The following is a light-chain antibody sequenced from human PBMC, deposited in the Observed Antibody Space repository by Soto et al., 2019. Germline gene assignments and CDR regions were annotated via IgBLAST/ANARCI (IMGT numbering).Light chain of an antibody. CDR1: QSVTSR. CDR3: QQRYSWALS. J-gene: IGKJ4*01. Sequence: EIVLTQSPATLSLSPVERATLSCRASQSVTSRLARYQQRPGQAPRLLIFEASYKATVVTGRFSGSGSGTDFTLANSSAEPADFAGYYCQQRYSWALSFGGGTKVDI. CDR2: EAS. V-gene: IGKV3-11*01.